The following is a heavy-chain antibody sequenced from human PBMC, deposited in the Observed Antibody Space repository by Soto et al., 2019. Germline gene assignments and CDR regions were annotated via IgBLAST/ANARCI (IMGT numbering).Heavy chain of an antibody. Sequence: EVQLVESGGGLVKPGGSLRLSCAASGFTFSSYSMNWVRQAPGKGLEWVSSISSSSSYIYYADSVKGRFTISRDNAKNSLYLKMNSLRAEDTAVYYCARDRFSTVTTEPDYWGQGTLVTVSS. V-gene: IGHV3-21*01. CDR1: GFTFSSYS. CDR3: ARDRFSTVTTEPDY. D-gene: IGHD4-17*01. CDR2: ISSSSSYI. J-gene: IGHJ4*02.